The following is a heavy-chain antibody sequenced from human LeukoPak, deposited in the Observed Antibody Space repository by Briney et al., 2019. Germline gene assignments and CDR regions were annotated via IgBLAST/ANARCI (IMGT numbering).Heavy chain of an antibody. D-gene: IGHD3-9*01. V-gene: IGHV1-18*01. CDR3: ARERRVLRYFDWLLSHPLDY. Sequence: ASVKVSCKASGYTFTSYGISWVRQAPGQGLEWMGWISAYNGNTNYAQKLQGRVTMTTDTSTGTAYMELRSLRSDDTAVYYCARERRVLRYFDWLLSHPLDYWGQGTLVTVSS. CDR2: ISAYNGNT. CDR1: GYTFTSYG. J-gene: IGHJ4*02.